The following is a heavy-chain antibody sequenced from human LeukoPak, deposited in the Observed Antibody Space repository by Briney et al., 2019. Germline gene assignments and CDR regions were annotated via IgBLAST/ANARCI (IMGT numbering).Heavy chain of an antibody. D-gene: IGHD3-9*01. V-gene: IGHV3-48*01. CDR2: ISSSSSSTI. CDR1: GFTFSSYS. Sequence: GGSLRLSCAASGFTFSSYSMNWVRQAPGKGLEWVSYISSSSSSTIYYADSVKGRFTISRDNAKNSLYLQMNSLRAEDTAVYYCARGHYDILTTFDCWGQGTLVTVSS. J-gene: IGHJ4*02. CDR3: ARGHYDILTTFDC.